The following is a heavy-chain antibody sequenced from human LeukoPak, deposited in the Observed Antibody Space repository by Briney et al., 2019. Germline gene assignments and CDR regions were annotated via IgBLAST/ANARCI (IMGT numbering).Heavy chain of an antibody. CDR1: GYTFTSYG. Sequence: ASVKVSCKASGYTFTSYGISWVRQAPGQGLEWMGWISAYNGNTNYAQKLQGRVTMTTDTSTSTAYMELRSLRSDDTAVYYCARVSLAAAHEPDMDVWGKGTTVTVSS. V-gene: IGHV1-18*01. D-gene: IGHD6-13*01. J-gene: IGHJ6*04. CDR2: ISAYNGNT. CDR3: ARVSLAAAHEPDMDV.